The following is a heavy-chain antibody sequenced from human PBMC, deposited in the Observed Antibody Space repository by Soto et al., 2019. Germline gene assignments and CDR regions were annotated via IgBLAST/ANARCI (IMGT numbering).Heavy chain of an antibody. Sequence: GGSLRLSCAASGFTFGDYPMSWVRQAPGKGLEWLGFIRSKAYGGTTEYAASVEGRFTISRDDSKSSAYLQMNSLKTEDTAVYYCTRLRGYSYGYSDYWGQGTLVTVSS. CDR3: TRLRGYSYGYSDY. J-gene: IGHJ4*02. D-gene: IGHD5-18*01. V-gene: IGHV3-49*04. CDR1: GFTFGDYP. CDR2: IRSKAYGGTT.